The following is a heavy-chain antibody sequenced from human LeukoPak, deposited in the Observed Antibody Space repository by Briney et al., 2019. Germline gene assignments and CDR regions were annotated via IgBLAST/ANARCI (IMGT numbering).Heavy chain of an antibody. D-gene: IGHD4-17*01. CDR1: GASLSSYY. CDR2: IHYTGST. J-gene: IGHJ4*02. V-gene: IGHV4-59*01. Sequence: PSETLSLTCTVSGASLSSYYWTWIRETPGKGLEWIGYIHYTGSTNYNPSLKSRVTISVDTSKGQFSLDLTSVTAADTAVYYCAGGPAVTTNDYWGQGTLVTVFS. CDR3: AGGPAVTTNDY.